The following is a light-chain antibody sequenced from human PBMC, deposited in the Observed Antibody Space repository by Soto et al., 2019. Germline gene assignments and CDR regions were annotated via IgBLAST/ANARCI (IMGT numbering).Light chain of an antibody. CDR2: GNS. V-gene: IGLV1-40*01. CDR1: SSNIGAGYD. CDR3: QSYDSSLSGWV. J-gene: IGLJ3*02. Sequence: QSVLTQPPSVSGAPGQRVTISCTGSSSNIGAGYDVHWYQQLPGTAPKILIYGNSNRPSGVPDRFSGSKSGTSASLAITGRQAEEEDDYYCQSYDSSLSGWVFGGGTKLTVL.